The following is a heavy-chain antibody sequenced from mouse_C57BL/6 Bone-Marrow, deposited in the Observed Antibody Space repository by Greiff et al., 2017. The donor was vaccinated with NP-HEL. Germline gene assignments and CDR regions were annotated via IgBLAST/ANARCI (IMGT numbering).Heavy chain of an antibody. CDR1: GFTFSDYG. Sequence: EVQLVESGGGLVKPGGSLKLSCAASGFTFSDYGMHWVRQAPEKGLEWVAYISSGSSTIYYADTVKGRFTISRDNAKNTLFLQMTSLRSEDTAMYYCARPLLLSLFAYWGQGTLVTVSA. D-gene: IGHD2-10*01. J-gene: IGHJ3*01. V-gene: IGHV5-17*01. CDR2: ISSGSSTI. CDR3: ARPLLLSLFAY.